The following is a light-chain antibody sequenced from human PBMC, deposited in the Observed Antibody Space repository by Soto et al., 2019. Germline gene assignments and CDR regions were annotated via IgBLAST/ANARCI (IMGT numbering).Light chain of an antibody. V-gene: IGKV1-39*01. Sequence: DIQMTQSPSSLSASVGDRVTITCRASQSISTYLNWYQQRPGKAPNLRIYAASSLRSGVPSRFSGSGSGTEFTLTISSLTPEDFATYYCQQSYSTPYTFGQGTKLEIK. CDR3: QQSYSTPYT. J-gene: IGKJ2*01. CDR2: AAS. CDR1: QSISTY.